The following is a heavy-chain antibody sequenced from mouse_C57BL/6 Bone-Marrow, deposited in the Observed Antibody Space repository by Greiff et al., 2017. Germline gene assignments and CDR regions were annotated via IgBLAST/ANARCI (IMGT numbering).Heavy chain of an antibody. D-gene: IGHD1-1*01. CDR2: INPGSGGT. J-gene: IGHJ1*03. CDR3: ARRYGSRGYFDV. V-gene: IGHV1-54*01. CDR1: GYAFTNYL. Sequence: QVQLQQSGAELVRPGTSVKVSCKASGYAFTNYLIEWVKQRPGQGLEWIGVINPGSGGTNYNEKFKGKATLTAYKSSSTASMQLSSLTSEDSAVYFCARRYGSRGYFDVWGTGTTVTVSS.